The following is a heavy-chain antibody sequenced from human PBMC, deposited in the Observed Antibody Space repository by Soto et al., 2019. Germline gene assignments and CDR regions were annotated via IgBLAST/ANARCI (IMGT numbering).Heavy chain of an antibody. CDR2: IIPLYGTA. V-gene: IGHV1-69*01. Sequence: QVQLVQSGAEVKKPGSSVKVSCKASGDTFSSYAISWVRQAPGHGLEWMGGIIPLYGTANYAQKFQDRVTITADESTSTAYMELSSLTSDATAGYYCARDLGGCSAGSGRYNWLDPWGQGNLVNVSS. J-gene: IGHJ5*02. CDR3: ARDLGGCSAGSGRYNWLDP. CDR1: GDTFSSYA. D-gene: IGHD2-15*01.